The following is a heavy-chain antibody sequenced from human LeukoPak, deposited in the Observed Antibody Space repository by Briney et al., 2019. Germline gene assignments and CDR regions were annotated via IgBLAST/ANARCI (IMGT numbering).Heavy chain of an antibody. Sequence: GGSLRLSCTASGFTFSSYGMHWVRQAPGKGLEWVAVIWYDGSNKYYADSLKGGITISRDNAKNTLYLQMNSLRAEDTAVYYCARDGSPLSEYYFDYWGQGTLVTVSS. CDR3: ARDGSPLSEYYFDY. CDR1: GFTFSSYG. J-gene: IGHJ4*02. V-gene: IGHV3-33*01. D-gene: IGHD6-25*01. CDR2: IWYDGSNK.